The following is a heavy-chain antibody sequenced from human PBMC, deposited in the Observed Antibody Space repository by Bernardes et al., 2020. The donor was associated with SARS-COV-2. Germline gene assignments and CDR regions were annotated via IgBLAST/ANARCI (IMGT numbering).Heavy chain of an antibody. D-gene: IGHD6-6*01. V-gene: IGHV3-33*06. CDR3: SKNAKYSSSSMEV. CDR1: GFTFNTYG. CDR2: IWYDGSTK. J-gene: IGHJ6*02. Sequence: GGSLRLSCAASGFTFNTYGMHWVRRAPGKGLEWVAVIWYDGSTKYYAESVKGRFTISRDNSRNTLYLEMNSLRAEDTAVYYCSKNAKYSSSSMEVWGQGTTVTVS.